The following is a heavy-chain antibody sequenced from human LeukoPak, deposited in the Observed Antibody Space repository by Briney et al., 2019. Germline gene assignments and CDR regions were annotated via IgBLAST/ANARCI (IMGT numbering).Heavy chain of an antibody. CDR2: IHYSGST. V-gene: IGHV4-39*01. D-gene: IGHD4-11*01. Sequence: SETLSLTCTASGGSISNRSSYWGWIRQPPGKGLEWIGTIHYSGSTYYNPPLKSRVTVSPDTSKNQFSLKMSSVTAADTAVYYCAGGYGNYFFPFDYWGQGTLVTVSS. CDR1: GGSISNRSSY. J-gene: IGHJ4*02. CDR3: AGGYGNYFFPFDY.